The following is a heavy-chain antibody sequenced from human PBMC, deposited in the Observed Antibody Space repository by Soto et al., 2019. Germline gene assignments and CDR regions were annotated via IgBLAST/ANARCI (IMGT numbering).Heavy chain of an antibody. V-gene: IGHV1-8*01. D-gene: IGHD1-26*01. CDR3: AIVGARPPDY. CDR2: MNPNSGNT. J-gene: IGHJ4*02. Sequence: ASVKVSCKASGYTFTKYDINWVRQATGQGLEWMGWMNPNSGNTGYAQKFQGRVTMTRNTAINTAYMELSSLSSEDTAVYYCAIVGARPPDYWGQGTLVTVSS. CDR1: GYTFTKYD.